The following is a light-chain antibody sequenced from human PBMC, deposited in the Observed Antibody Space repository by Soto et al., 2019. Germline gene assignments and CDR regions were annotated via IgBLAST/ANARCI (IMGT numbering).Light chain of an antibody. CDR2: GAS. J-gene: IGKJ1*01. V-gene: IGKV3-20*01. CDR1: QGVDNGY. CDR3: QQYGSSQWT. Sequence: EIVLTQSPGTLSLSPGERATLSCRASQGVDNGYLAWYQQKPGQAPRLLIYGASSRATGIPDRFGGSGAGTDFTLTVSRLEPEDFAVYYCQQYGSSQWTFGQGTKVDIK.